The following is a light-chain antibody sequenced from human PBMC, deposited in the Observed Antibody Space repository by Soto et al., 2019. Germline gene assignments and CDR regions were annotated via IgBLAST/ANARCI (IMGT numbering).Light chain of an antibody. CDR3: QQYGSSTPT. J-gene: IGKJ4*01. Sequence: EIVLTQSPGTLSLSPGERATLSCRASQSASSRYLAWYQQKPGQAPRLLIYGASSRATGIPDRFSGRGSGTDFTLTISRLEPEDFAVYYCQQYGSSTPTFGGGTKVEIK. CDR2: GAS. V-gene: IGKV3-20*01. CDR1: QSASSRY.